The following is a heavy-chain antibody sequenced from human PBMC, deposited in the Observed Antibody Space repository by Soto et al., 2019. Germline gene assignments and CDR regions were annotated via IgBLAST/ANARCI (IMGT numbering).Heavy chain of an antibody. CDR3: ARQGGGQQAYYYYGMDV. D-gene: IGHD6-13*01. J-gene: IGHJ6*02. Sequence: SETLSLTCTVSGGSISSSSYYWGWIRQPPGKGLEWIGSIYYSGSTYYNPSLKSRVTISVDTSKNQFSLKLSSVTAADTAVYYCARQGGGQQAYYYYGMDVWGQGTTVTVSS. CDR1: GGSISSSSYY. V-gene: IGHV4-39*01. CDR2: IYYSGST.